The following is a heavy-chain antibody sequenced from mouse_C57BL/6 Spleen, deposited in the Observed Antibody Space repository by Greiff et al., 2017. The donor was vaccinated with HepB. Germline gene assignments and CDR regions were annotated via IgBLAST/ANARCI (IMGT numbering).Heavy chain of an antibody. D-gene: IGHD1-1*01. Sequence: EVQLQQSGPELVKPGASVKISCKASGYTFTDYYMNWVKQSHGKSLEWIGDINPNNGGTSYNQKFKGKATLTVDKSSSTAYMELRSLTSEDSAVYYCARPLTTVYAMDYWGQGTSVTVSS. V-gene: IGHV1-26*01. CDR3: ARPLTTVYAMDY. J-gene: IGHJ4*01. CDR1: GYTFTDYY. CDR2: INPNNGGT.